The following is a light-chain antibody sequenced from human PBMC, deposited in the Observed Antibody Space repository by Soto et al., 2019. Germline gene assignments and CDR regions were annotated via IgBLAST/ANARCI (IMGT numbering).Light chain of an antibody. CDR2: LGS. Sequence: DIVMTQSPLSLPVTPGEPASISCRSSQSLLHSNGYNYLDWYLQKPGQSPQLLIYLGSNRASGVPGRVSGSGLGTDFTLKISRVEAEDVGVYYCMQALQTPWTFGQGTKVEIK. CDR3: MQALQTPWT. CDR1: QSLLHSNGYNY. V-gene: IGKV2-28*01. J-gene: IGKJ1*01.